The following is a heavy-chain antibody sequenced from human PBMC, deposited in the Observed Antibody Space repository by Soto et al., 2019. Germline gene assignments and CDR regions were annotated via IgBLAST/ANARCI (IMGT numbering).Heavy chain of an antibody. Sequence: QVQLVQSGAEVKKPGSSVNVSCKASGGTFSSYTISWVRQAPGQGLECMGRIIPILGIANYAQKFQGRVTITADKSTSTAYMELSSLRSEDTAVYYCARGGYYDSSGYFFDYWGQGTLVTVSS. CDR1: GGTFSSYT. V-gene: IGHV1-69*02. CDR2: IIPILGIA. D-gene: IGHD3-22*01. J-gene: IGHJ4*02. CDR3: ARGGYYDSSGYFFDY.